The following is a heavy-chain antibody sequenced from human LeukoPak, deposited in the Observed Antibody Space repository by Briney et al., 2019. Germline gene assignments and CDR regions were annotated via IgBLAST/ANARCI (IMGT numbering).Heavy chain of an antibody. CDR1: GYASSGFY. CDR3: AREPPESYYFDN. CDR2: IKVSGGRT. J-gene: IGHJ4*02. V-gene: IGHV1-46*01. Sequence: ASVKVSCKASGYASSGFYVHWVRQAPGQGLEWMGIIKVSGGRTEYAQKFQGRVTVTRDMSTSTVYMELNNLRSEDTAVYYCAREPPESYYFDNWGQGTLVTVSS.